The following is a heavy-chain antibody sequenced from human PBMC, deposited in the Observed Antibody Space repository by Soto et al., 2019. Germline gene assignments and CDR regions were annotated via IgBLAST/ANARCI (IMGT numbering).Heavy chain of an antibody. CDR3: AKDASCFSCGA. Sequence: SETLSLTCAVSGSSISSSNFYWGWFRQPPGKGLEWIGSIRYGGDASYNPSLKSRVTISIDTPKNQFSLSLRSMTAADTAIYYCAKDASCFSCGAWGQGAPVTVSS. V-gene: IGHV4-39*01. D-gene: IGHD2-8*01. J-gene: IGHJ4*02. CDR2: IRYGGDA. CDR1: GSSISSSNFY.